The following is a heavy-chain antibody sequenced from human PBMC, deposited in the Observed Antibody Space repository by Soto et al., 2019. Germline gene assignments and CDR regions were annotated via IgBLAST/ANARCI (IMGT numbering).Heavy chain of an antibody. D-gene: IGHD4-17*01. Sequence: LRHSCVASGCDFSIYGMHWVRQDPGKGLEWVAVIWYDGNNKYYGESVEGRFTISRDNSKNTLYLQLNGLRAEDTGVYFCARDRTVGDHYFDYWGQGTLVTVSS. CDR3: ARDRTVGDHYFDY. CDR1: GCDFSIYG. V-gene: IGHV3-33*01. CDR2: IWYDGNNK. J-gene: IGHJ4*02.